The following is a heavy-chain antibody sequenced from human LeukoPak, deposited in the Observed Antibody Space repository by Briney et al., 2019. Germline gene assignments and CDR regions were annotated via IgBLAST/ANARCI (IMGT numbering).Heavy chain of an antibody. CDR2: ISGSSSNI. J-gene: IGHJ4*02. CDR1: GFTFRSYG. D-gene: IGHD7-27*01. CDR3: ARKTPTGDPLGLFDY. Sequence: GGSLRLSCAASGFTFRSYGVNWVRQAPGKGLEWVSYISGSSSNIDYADSVKGRFTISRDNAKNSLYLQMNSLKAEDTAVYYCARKTPTGDPLGLFDYWGQGTLVTVSS. V-gene: IGHV3-21*01.